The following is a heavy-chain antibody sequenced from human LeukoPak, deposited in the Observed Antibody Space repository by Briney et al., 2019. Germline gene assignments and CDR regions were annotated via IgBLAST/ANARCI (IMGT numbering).Heavy chain of an antibody. Sequence: SETLSLTCTVSGGSISSYSWSWIRQPPGKGLEWIGYIYYSGSTNYNPSLKSRVTISVDTSKNQFSLKLSSVTAADTAVYYCARQSKGGDFDLWGRGTLVTVSS. CDR2: IYYSGST. J-gene: IGHJ2*01. V-gene: IGHV4-59*08. CDR3: ARQSKGGDFDL. CDR1: GGSISSYS. D-gene: IGHD1-26*01.